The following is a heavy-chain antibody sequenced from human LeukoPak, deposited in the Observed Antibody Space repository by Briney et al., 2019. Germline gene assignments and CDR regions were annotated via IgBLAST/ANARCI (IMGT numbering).Heavy chain of an antibody. CDR2: IIPIFGTA. CDR3: ATSWGGYQLLYIFDY. J-gene: IGHJ4*02. CDR1: GGTFSSYA. Sequence: ASVKVSCKASGGTFSSYAISWVRQAPGQGLEWMGGIIPIFGTANYAQKFQGRVTITADESTSTAYVELSSLRSEDTAVYYCATSWGGYQLLYIFDYWGQGTLVTVSS. D-gene: IGHD2-2*02. V-gene: IGHV1-69*01.